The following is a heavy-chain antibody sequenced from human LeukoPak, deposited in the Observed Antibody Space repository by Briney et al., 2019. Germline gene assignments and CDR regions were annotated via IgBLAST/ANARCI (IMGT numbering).Heavy chain of an antibody. J-gene: IGHJ2*01. CDR1: GGSITSSRYY. CDR3: ARHVSSDLRIVVVTSDWYFDL. CDR2: IYYSGST. V-gene: IGHV4-39*01. Sequence: SETLSLTCSVSGGSITSSRYYWGWIRQSPGGGLEWIGTIYYSGSTYYNPSLRSRVTISADTSKNQFSLNLSPVTAPDTAVYYCARHVSSDLRIVVVTSDWYFDLWGRGTLVTVSS. D-gene: IGHD2-21*02.